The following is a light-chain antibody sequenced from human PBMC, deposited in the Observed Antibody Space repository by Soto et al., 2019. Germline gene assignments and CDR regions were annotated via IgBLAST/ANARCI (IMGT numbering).Light chain of an antibody. CDR1: QGIRSD. V-gene: IGKV1-17*01. Sequence: DIQMTQSPSSLSASVGDRVTITCRASQGIRSDLAWYRQKPGSAPKRLIFTASSLQSGVPSRFSGSGSGTGFTLTISSLQPEDFATYFCLQHSSYPLTFDGGTKLEIK. CDR3: LQHSSYPLT. CDR2: TAS. J-gene: IGKJ4*01.